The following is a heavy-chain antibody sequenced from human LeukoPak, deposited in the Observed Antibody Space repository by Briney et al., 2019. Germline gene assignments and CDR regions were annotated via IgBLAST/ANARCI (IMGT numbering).Heavy chain of an antibody. CDR2: IYYTGST. CDR3: ARSLYGSGNIWLDP. V-gene: IGHV4-61*05. J-gene: IGHJ5*02. D-gene: IGHD3-10*01. Sequence: SETLSLTCTVSGGSISSSSYYWGWIRQPPGKGLEWIGYIYYTGSTNYNPSLKGRATISLDTSENQFSLKLTSVTAADTAVYYCARSLYGSGNIWLDPWGQGTLVTVSS. CDR1: GGSISSSSYY.